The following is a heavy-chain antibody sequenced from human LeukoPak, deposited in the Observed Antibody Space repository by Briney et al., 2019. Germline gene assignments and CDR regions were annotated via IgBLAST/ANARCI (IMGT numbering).Heavy chain of an antibody. Sequence: ASLKVSCKASGYTFTRYYIHWVRQAPGQGLEWMGIINPSGDSTSYAQKFQGRVTMTRDTSTSTVYLEVSSLRSEDTAVFYCARGNPVDYWGQGTLVTVSS. CDR1: GYTFTRYY. V-gene: IGHV1-46*01. CDR2: INPSGDST. CDR3: ARGNPVDY. D-gene: IGHD2/OR15-2a*01. J-gene: IGHJ4*02.